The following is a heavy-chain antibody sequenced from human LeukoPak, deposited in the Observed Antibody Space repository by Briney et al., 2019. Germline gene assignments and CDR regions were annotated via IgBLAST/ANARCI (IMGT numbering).Heavy chain of an antibody. CDR2: INPNSGGT. CDR3: ARGKYSGSYSTLDY. CDR1: GYTFTGYY. V-gene: IGHV1-2*04. D-gene: IGHD1-26*01. J-gene: IGHJ4*02. Sequence: GASVKVSCKASGYTFTGYYMHWVRQAPGQGLEWMGWINPNSGGTNYAQKFQGWVTMTRDTSISTAYMELSRLRSDDTAVYYCARGKYSGSYSTLDYWGQGTLVTVSS.